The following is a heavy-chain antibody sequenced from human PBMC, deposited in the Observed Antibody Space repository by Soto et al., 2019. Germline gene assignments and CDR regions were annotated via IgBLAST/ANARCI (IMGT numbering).Heavy chain of an antibody. Sequence: QVQLQQWGAGLLKPSETLSLTCAVYGGSFSGYYWSWIRQPPGKGLEWIGEINHSGSTNYNPSLKSRVTMSVDTSKNQFSLKLSSVTAADTAVYYCARVRIAARTGAYGMDVWGQGTTVTVSS. CDR3: ARVRIAARTGAYGMDV. D-gene: IGHD6-6*01. CDR1: GGSFSGYY. V-gene: IGHV4-34*01. J-gene: IGHJ6*02. CDR2: INHSGST.